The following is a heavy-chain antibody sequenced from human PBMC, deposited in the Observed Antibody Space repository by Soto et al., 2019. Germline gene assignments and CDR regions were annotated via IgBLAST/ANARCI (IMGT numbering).Heavy chain of an antibody. J-gene: IGHJ6*03. CDR3: AKDPWSSSSRVPYYYYMDV. D-gene: IGHD6-6*01. CDR2: ISNDGSNQ. CDR1: GFTFSSYG. V-gene: IGHV3-30*18. Sequence: GGSLSLSCAASGFTFSSYGMHWVRPAPGKGLERVAIISNDGSNQYYADSVKGRFTISRDNSKNTLYLQMNSLRAEDTAMYYCAKDPWSSSSRVPYYYYMDVWGKGTTVTVSS.